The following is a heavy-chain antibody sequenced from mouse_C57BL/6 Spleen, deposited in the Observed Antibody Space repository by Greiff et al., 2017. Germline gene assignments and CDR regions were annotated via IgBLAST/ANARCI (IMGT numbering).Heavy chain of an antibody. V-gene: IGHV5-17*01. CDR3: ARRCYDAMDY. Sequence: EVQVVESGGGLVKPGGSLKLSCAASGFTFSDYGMHWVRQAPEKGLEWVAYISSGSSTIYYADTVKGRFTISRDTAKNTLFLQLTSLRSEDTAMYYCARRCYDAMDYWGKGTSVTVSS. CDR2: ISSGSSTI. CDR1: GFTFSDYG. J-gene: IGHJ4*01.